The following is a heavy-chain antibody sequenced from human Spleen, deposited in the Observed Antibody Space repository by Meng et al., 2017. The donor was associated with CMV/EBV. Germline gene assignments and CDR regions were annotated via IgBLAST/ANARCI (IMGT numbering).Heavy chain of an antibody. Sequence: CAVYGGYFSGYYWSWIRQPPGKGREWIGEINHSGSTNYNPSLKSRVTISVDTSKNQFSLKLSSVTAADTAVYYCARGGLRRNWFDPWGQGTLVTVSS. CDR2: INHSGST. CDR1: GGYFSGYY. V-gene: IGHV4-34*01. D-gene: IGHD5-12*01. J-gene: IGHJ5*02. CDR3: ARGGLRRNWFDP.